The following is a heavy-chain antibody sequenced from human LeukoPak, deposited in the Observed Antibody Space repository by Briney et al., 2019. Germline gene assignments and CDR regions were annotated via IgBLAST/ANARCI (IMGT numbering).Heavy chain of an antibody. J-gene: IGHJ4*02. Sequence: GGSLRLSCAASGFTFSSYSMNWVRQAPGKGLEWVSAISGRGVRTYYADSVKGRFTISRDNARNSLYLQMNSLRAEDTAIYYCARVDAALDYWGQGTLVTVSS. D-gene: IGHD6-6*01. V-gene: IGHV3-21*01. CDR2: ISGRGVRT. CDR1: GFTFSSYS. CDR3: ARVDAALDY.